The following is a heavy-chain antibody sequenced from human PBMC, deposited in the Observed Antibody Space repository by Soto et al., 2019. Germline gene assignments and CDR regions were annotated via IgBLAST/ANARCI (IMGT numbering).Heavy chain of an antibody. CDR3: ATWHEREHAYDV. J-gene: IGHJ3*01. V-gene: IGHV3-53*01. CDR1: GLTLSGKKY. CDR2: LYDVDGS. Sequence: PGGSLRLSCAAFGLTLSGKKYEAWVRQAPGKGLEWVSALYDVDGSFYADSVKGRFTTSSDSSKTTVYLQMNDLRPDDTAVYYCATWHEREHAYDVWGQGTTVTVSS. D-gene: IGHD1-1*01.